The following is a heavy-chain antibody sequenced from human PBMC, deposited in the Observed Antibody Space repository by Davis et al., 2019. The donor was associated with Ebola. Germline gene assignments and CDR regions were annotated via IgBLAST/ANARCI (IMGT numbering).Heavy chain of an antibody. J-gene: IGHJ5*02. V-gene: IGHV3-30-3*01. D-gene: IGHD7-27*01. CDR3: ARDALGSYDSWFDP. CDR1: GFTFSSYA. CDR2: ISYDGSNK. Sequence: GESLKISCAASGFTFSSYAMHWVRQAPGKGLEWVAVISYDGSNKYYADSVKGRFTISRDNSKNTLYLQMNSLRAEDTAVYYCARDALGSYDSWFDPWGQGTLVTVSS.